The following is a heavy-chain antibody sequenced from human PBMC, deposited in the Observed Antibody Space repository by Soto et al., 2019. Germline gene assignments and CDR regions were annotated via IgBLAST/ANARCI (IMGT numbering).Heavy chain of an antibody. CDR2: IIPIFGTA. CDR1: GGTFSSYA. J-gene: IGHJ4*02. V-gene: IGHV1-69*13. Sequence: SVKVSCKASGGTFSSYAISWVRQAPGQGLEWMGGIIPIFGTANYAQKFQGRVTITADESTSTAYMELSSLRSEDTAVYYCAWDSSGWYYFDYWGQGTLVTVSS. CDR3: AWDSSGWYYFDY. D-gene: IGHD6-19*01.